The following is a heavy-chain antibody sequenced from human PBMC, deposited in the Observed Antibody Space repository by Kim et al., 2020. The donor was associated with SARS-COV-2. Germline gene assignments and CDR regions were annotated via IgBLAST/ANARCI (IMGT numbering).Heavy chain of an antibody. CDR2: IYYSGST. J-gene: IGHJ4*02. D-gene: IGHD4-17*01. CDR1: GGSISSSSYY. Sequence: SETLSLTCTVSGGSISSSSYYWGWIRQPPGKGLEWIGSIYYSGSTYYNPSLKSRVTISVDTSKNQFSLKLSSVTAADTAVYYCARPSYADLVYYFDYWGQGTLVTVSS. V-gene: IGHV4-39*01. CDR3: ARPSYADLVYYFDY.